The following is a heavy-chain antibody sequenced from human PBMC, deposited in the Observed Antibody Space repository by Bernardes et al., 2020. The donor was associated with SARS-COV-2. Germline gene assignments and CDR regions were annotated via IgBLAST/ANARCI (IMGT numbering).Heavy chain of an antibody. CDR1: RFTFSTYS. V-gene: IGHV3-21*01. J-gene: IGHJ6*02. Sequence: GGSLRLSCAVSRFTFSTYSMNWVRQAPGKGLEWVSFISSSSSYIYYADSVKGRFTISRDNAKNSLYLQMNSLRAEDTAVYYCARALGTTVSTIHYYYGMDVWGQGTTVTVSS. D-gene: IGHD4-17*01. CDR2: ISSSSSYI. CDR3: ARALGTTVSTIHYYYGMDV.